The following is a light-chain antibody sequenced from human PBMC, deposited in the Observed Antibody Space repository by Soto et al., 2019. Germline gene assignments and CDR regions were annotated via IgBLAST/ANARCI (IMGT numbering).Light chain of an antibody. CDR3: GTWDTALSAAN. J-gene: IGLJ2*01. Sequence: QSVLTQPPSVSAATGQRVIISCSGSDSNVGNNYVSWYQQFPGAPPKLLIYDTSKRPSWISDRFSASKSGTSATLIISSLQAGDEAHYYCGTWDTALSAANFGGGTKLTVL. CDR2: DTS. CDR1: DSNVGNNY. V-gene: IGLV1-51*01.